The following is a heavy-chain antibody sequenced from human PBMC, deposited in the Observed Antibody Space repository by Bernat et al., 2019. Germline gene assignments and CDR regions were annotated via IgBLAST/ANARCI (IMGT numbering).Heavy chain of an antibody. CDR1: GFTFSSYG. Sequence: QVQLVESGGGVVQPGRSLRLSCAASGFTFSSYGMHWVRQAPGKGLEWVAVISYDGSNKYYADSVKGRFTISRDNSKNTLYLQMNSLRAEDTAVYYCARDFAGVVYTAITCRGYGMDVWGQGTTVTVSS. D-gene: IGHD2-21*02. CDR3: ARDFAGVVYTAITCRGYGMDV. J-gene: IGHJ6*02. V-gene: IGHV3-30*03. CDR2: ISYDGSNK.